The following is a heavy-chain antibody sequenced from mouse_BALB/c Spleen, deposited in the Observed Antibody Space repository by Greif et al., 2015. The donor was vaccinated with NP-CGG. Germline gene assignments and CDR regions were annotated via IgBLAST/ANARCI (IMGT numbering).Heavy chain of an antibody. D-gene: IGHD2-14*01. CDR2: INPSTGYT. Sequence: QVQLQQSGAELAKPGASVKMSCKASGYTFTSYWMHWVKQRPGQGLEWIGYINPSTGYTEYNQKFKDKATLTADKSSSTAYMQLSSLTSEDSAVYYCARYRRYDGGDYWGQGTTLTVSS. CDR3: ARYRRYDGGDY. J-gene: IGHJ2*01. V-gene: IGHV1-7*01. CDR1: GYTFTSYW.